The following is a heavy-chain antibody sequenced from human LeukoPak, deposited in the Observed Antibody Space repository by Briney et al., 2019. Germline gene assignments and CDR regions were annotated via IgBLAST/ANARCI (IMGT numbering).Heavy chain of an antibody. CDR3: ARESGIAAALDL. V-gene: IGHV3-74*01. Sequence: GGSLRLSSAASGFTFSSYWMHWVRQAPGKGLVWVSRINTDGSSTSYADSVKGRFTISRDNAKNTLYLQMNSLRAEDTAVYYCARESGIAAALDLWGQGTLVTVSS. D-gene: IGHD6-13*01. CDR1: GFTFSSYW. CDR2: INTDGSST. J-gene: IGHJ5*02.